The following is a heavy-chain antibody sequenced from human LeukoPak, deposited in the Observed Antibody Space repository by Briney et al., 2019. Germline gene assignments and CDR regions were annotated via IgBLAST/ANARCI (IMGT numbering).Heavy chain of an antibody. CDR3: VKVGGSGYYPDI. Sequence: GGSLRLSCAASGFTFSSYAMSWVRQAPEKGLEWVPAISATGGSTYHADSMKGRFTISRDNSKNTVNLQTNSLRGEDTAVYYCVKVGGSGYYPDIWGQGTMVTVSS. D-gene: IGHD3-22*01. CDR2: ISATGGST. J-gene: IGHJ3*02. V-gene: IGHV3-23*01. CDR1: GFTFSSYA.